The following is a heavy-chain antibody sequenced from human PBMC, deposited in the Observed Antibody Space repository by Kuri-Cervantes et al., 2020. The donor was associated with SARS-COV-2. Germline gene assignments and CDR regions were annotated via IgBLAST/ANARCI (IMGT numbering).Heavy chain of an antibody. Sequence: ASVKVSCKASGYTFTSYDINWVRQATGQGLEWMGWMSPNSGNTGYAQKFQGRVTMTRNTSISTAYMELSSLRSDDTAVYYCARDRRIVATISGVYYYGMDVWGQGTTVTVSS. J-gene: IGHJ6*02. CDR3: ARDRRIVATISGVYYYGMDV. D-gene: IGHD5-12*01. V-gene: IGHV1-8*01. CDR2: MSPNSGNT. CDR1: GYTFTSYD.